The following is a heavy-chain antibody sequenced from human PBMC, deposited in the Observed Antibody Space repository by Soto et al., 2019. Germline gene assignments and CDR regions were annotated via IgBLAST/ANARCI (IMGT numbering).Heavy chain of an antibody. Sequence: QVQLVQSGAEVKKPGASVKVSCEASGYPFSAFDINWVRQAGGQGLEWMGWMNPDSGDRAFAQRFQDRITMTRSTSISTAYMELSRLTSDDTAVYFCVRQPGGVATPGDDYWGQGTLVTVSS. V-gene: IGHV1-8*01. D-gene: IGHD2-15*01. J-gene: IGHJ4*02. CDR3: VRQPGGVATPGDDY. CDR2: MNPDSGDR. CDR1: GYPFSAFD.